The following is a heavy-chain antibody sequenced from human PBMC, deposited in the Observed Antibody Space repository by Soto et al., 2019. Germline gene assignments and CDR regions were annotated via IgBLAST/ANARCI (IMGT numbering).Heavy chain of an antibody. CDR1: GDTFSSYA. CDR2: IIQIFGTP. J-gene: IGHJ6*02. V-gene: IGHV1-69*06. CDR3: AKADRKDIGYGLDV. Sequence: SSVKVSCKASGDTFSSYAISWVRQAPGQGLEWMGGIIQIFGTPNYAQKFQGRVTITADKSTSTAYMELSSLRSEDTAVYYCAKADRKDIGYGLDVWGQRTTVSVSS.